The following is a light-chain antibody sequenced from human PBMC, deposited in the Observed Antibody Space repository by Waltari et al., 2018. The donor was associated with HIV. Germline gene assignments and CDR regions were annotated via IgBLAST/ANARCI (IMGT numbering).Light chain of an antibody. V-gene: IGLV1-47*01. Sequence: QSVLTQPPPASGSRGRRLTISCSGSRSNIGSNYVYWYQQPPGTAPKLLIYRKNQRPSGVPDRFSGSKSGTSASLAISGRRSEDEADYYCAAWDDSLSGQWVFGGGTKLTVL. J-gene: IGLJ3*02. CDR1: RSNIGSNY. CDR3: AAWDDSLSGQWV. CDR2: RKN.